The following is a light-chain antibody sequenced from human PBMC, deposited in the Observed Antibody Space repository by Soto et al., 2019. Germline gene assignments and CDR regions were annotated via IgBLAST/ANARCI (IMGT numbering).Light chain of an antibody. J-gene: IGLJ1*01. CDR2: DDR. V-gene: IGLV3-21*02. CDR3: QSYDNSLSALV. CDR1: KIGNIG. Sequence: SYELTQPPSVSVAPGQTARITCGAYKIGNIGVHWYQQKSGQAPVLVVYDDRDRPSGIPERFSASKSGTSASLAITGLQAEDEADYYCQSYDNSLSALVFGTGTKLTVL.